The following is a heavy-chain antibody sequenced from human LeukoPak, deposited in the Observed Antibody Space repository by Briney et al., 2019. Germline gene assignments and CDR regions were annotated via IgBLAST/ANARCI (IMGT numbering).Heavy chain of an antibody. CDR2: ISYDGSNK. V-gene: IGHV3-30-3*01. CDR3: ARVSNSYGFSPKYYFDY. Sequence: GGSLRLSCAASGFTFSSYAMHWVRQAPGKGLEWVAVISYDGSNKYYADSVKGRFTISRDNSKNTLYLQMNSLRAEDTAVYYCARVSNSYGFSPKYYFDYWGQGTLVTVSS. CDR1: GFTFSSYA. D-gene: IGHD5-18*01. J-gene: IGHJ4*02.